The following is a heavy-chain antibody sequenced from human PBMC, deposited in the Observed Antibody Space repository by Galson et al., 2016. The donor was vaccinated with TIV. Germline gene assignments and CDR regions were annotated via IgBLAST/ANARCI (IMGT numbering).Heavy chain of an antibody. V-gene: IGHV3-9*01. CDR1: GFNFDDYG. CDR3: AKERGYSYGSPQDYYYGMDV. CDR2: ISSNSVSR. D-gene: IGHD5-18*01. Sequence: SLRLSCAASGFNFDDYGMHWVRQTPGRGLEWVSGISSNSVSRGYADSVKGRFTIFRDNAKKSLYVQMNSLRSEDTAVYYCAKERGYSYGSPQDYYYGMDVWGQGTTVSVS. J-gene: IGHJ6*02.